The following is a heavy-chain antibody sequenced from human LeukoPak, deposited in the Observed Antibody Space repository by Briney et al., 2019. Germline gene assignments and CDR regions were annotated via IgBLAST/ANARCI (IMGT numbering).Heavy chain of an antibody. CDR2: INPNNGGT. V-gene: IGHV1-2*06. Sequence: GASVKVSCTASGYTFTGFYMHWVRQAPGQGLEWMGRINPNNGGTNYAQKFQGRVTMTRDTSISTAYMELSWLRSDDTAVYYCARGYSYGHYFDYWGQGTLVTVSS. J-gene: IGHJ4*02. CDR1: GYTFTGFY. CDR3: ARGYSYGHYFDY. D-gene: IGHD5-18*01.